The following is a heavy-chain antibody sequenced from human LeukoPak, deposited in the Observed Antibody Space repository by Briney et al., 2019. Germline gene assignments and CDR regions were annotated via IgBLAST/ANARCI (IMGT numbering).Heavy chain of an antibody. Sequence: GGSLRLSCAASGFTFSSYAMHWVRQAPGKGLEWVAVISYDGSNKYYADSVKGRFTISRDNSKNTLYLQMNSLRAEDTAVYYCAREGVYSYYFDYWGQGTLVTVSS. V-gene: IGHV3-30-3*01. D-gene: IGHD3-22*01. CDR1: GFTFSSYA. J-gene: IGHJ4*02. CDR2: ISYDGSNK. CDR3: AREGVYSYYFDY.